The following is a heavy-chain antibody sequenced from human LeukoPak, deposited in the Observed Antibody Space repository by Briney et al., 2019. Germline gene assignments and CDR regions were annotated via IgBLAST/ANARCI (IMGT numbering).Heavy chain of an antibody. D-gene: IGHD1-26*01. CDR1: GFIVNTYY. CDR2: IYSGGST. CDR3: ARIYSGSHYS. J-gene: IGHJ4*02. V-gene: IGHV3-53*01. Sequence: GGSLRLSCAVSGFIVNTYYMSWVRQAPGKGLEWVSIIYSGGSTYYADSVKGRFTISRDTSKNTLFLQMNSLRAEDTVVYYCARIYSGSHYSWGQGTLVTISS.